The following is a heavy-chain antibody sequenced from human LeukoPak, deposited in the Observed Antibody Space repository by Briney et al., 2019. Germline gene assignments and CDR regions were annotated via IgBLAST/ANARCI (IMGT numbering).Heavy chain of an antibody. CDR3: AREWYSSSSGGHFDY. Sequence: GGSLRLSCAASGFTFSDYGMHWVRQAPGKGLEWVAIIWYDGSKKYYAASVRGRFTVSRDNSENTLYLQMNSLRAEDTAVYYRAREWYSSSSGGHFDYWGQGTLVTVSS. J-gene: IGHJ4*02. V-gene: IGHV3-33*01. CDR1: GFTFSDYG. D-gene: IGHD6-6*01. CDR2: IWYDGSKK.